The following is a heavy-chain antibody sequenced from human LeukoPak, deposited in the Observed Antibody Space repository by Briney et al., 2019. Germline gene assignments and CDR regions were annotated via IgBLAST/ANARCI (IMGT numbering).Heavy chain of an antibody. V-gene: IGHV4-38-2*02. CDR3: ARSGPYYYHYMDV. CDR2: IYHSGST. D-gene: IGHD3-10*01. J-gene: IGHJ6*03. CDR1: GYSITRGYY. Sequence: SETLSLTCTVSGYSITRGYYWGWIRQPPGKGLEWIGSIYHSGSTYYNPSLKSRVVISVDTSKNQFSLKLNSVTAADTAVYYCARSGPYYYHYMDVWGKGTTVTVFS.